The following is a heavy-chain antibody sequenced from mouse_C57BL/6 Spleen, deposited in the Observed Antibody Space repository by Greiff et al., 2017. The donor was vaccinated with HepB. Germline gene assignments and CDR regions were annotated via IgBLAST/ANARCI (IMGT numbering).Heavy chain of an antibody. J-gene: IGHJ2*01. Sequence: QVQLKESGAELVKPGASVKISCKASGYAFSSYWMNWVKQRPGKGLEWIGQIYPGDGDTNYNGKFKGKATLTADKSSSTAYMQLSSLTSEDSAVYFCARTGSYYFDYWGQGTTLTVSS. CDR1: GYAFSSYW. V-gene: IGHV1-80*01. CDR2: IYPGDGDT. CDR3: ARTGSYYFDY. D-gene: IGHD4-1*01.